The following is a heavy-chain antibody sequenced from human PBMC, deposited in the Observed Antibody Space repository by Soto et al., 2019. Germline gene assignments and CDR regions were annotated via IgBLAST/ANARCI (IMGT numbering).Heavy chain of an antibody. J-gene: IGHJ6*03. V-gene: IGHV4-31*03. CDR2: IYYSGST. Sequence: SETLSLTCTVSGGSISSGGYYWSWIRQHPGKGLEWIGYIYYSGSTYYNPSLKSRVTISVDTSKNQFSLKLSSVTAADTAVYYCARDLAVRGVIGYYYYMDVWGKGTTVTVSS. CDR3: ARDLAVRGVIGYYYYMDV. CDR1: GGSISSGGYY. D-gene: IGHD3-10*01.